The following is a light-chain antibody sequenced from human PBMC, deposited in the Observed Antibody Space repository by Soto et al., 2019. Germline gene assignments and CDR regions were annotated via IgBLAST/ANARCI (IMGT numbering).Light chain of an antibody. CDR1: QSVGKY. V-gene: IGKV3-11*01. CDR2: DAS. Sequence: EIVMTQSPATLSLSPGERATLSCRASQSVGKYLVWYQQKPGQAPRLLIYDASNRATGIPARFSGSGSGTDFTLTISSLEPEDVAVYYCQQRVNRPPWTFGQGTKVEIE. J-gene: IGKJ1*01. CDR3: QQRVNRPPWT.